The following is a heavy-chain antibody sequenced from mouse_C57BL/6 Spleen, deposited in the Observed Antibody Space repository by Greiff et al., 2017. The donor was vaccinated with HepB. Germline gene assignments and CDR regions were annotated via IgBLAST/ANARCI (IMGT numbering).Heavy chain of an antibody. CDR1: GYTFTSYW. CDR3: ATYDYDAFAY. Sequence: QVQLKQPGAELVKPGTSVKVSCKASGYTFTSYWMHWVKQRPGQGLEWIGRIHPSDSETNYNQKFKGKATLTVDKSSSTAYMQLSSLTSEDSAVYYCATYDYDAFAYWGQGTLVTVSA. CDR2: IHPSDSET. D-gene: IGHD2-4*01. J-gene: IGHJ3*01. V-gene: IGHV1-74*01.